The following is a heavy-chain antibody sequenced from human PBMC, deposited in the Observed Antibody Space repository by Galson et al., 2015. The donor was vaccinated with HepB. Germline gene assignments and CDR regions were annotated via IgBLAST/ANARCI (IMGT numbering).Heavy chain of an antibody. D-gene: IGHD6-13*01. Sequence: WVRQSPGKGLEWIGEIYHSGSTNYNPSLKSRVTMSVDKAKDQFSLKLRSVTAADSAVYYCARVGNEEVTGVGIEAFDIWGQGTMVTVSS. CDR3: ARVGNEEVTGVGIEAFDI. CDR2: IYHSGST. V-gene: IGHV4-4*02. J-gene: IGHJ3*02.